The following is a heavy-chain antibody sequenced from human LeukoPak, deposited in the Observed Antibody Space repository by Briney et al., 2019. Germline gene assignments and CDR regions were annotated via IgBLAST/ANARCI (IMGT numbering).Heavy chain of an antibody. J-gene: IGHJ4*02. Sequence: GGSLRLSCAASGFTFSSYGMHWVRQAPGKGLEWVSSISSSSIYIYYGDSVKGRFTISRDNAKNSLFLQMNSLRAEDTAVYYCARPRGNVEMATIPFDYWGQGTLVTVSS. CDR1: GFTFSSYG. CDR3: ARPRGNVEMATIPFDY. D-gene: IGHD5-24*01. V-gene: IGHV3-21*01. CDR2: ISSSSIYI.